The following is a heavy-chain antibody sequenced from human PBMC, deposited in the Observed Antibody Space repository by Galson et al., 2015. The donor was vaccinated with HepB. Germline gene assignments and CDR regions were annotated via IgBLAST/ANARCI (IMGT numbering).Heavy chain of an antibody. CDR3: ARGGASRYSS. J-gene: IGHJ5*02. CDR2: ISPSGST. CDR1: GGSFSGYY. V-gene: IGHV4-34*01. Sequence: LSLTCAVYGGSFSGYYLTWIRQAPGKGLQWIGEISPSGSTDYNPSLKSRVSVSVDTSKNQFSLKLSSVTAADTALYYCARGGASRYSSWGQGTLVTVSS. D-gene: IGHD5-12*01.